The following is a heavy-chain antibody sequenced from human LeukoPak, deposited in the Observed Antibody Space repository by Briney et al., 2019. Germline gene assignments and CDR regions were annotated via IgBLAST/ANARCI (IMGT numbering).Heavy chain of an antibody. V-gene: IGHV4-59*08. CDR2: IYYSGST. CDR1: GGSLSVYS. CDR3: ARQGYYDSSGYVSLIGNWFDP. D-gene: IGHD3-22*01. J-gene: IGHJ5*02. Sequence: SETPSLTRAVSGGSLSVYSSCCIRQPPGEGLGWVGYIYYSGSTNYNPYLKRRVTISVDTPKNQFSLKLSSVTAADTAVYYCARQGYYDSSGYVSLIGNWFDPGGQGTLVTVPS.